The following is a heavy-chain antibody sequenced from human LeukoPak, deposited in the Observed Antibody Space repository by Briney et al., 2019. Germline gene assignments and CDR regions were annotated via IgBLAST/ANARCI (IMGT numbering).Heavy chain of an antibody. J-gene: IGHJ3*02. D-gene: IGHD3-3*01. V-gene: IGHV3-11*01. CDR2: ISSSGSTI. CDR3: AREGGAYYDFWSGYSTDAFDI. CDR1: GFTFSDYY. Sequence: GGSLRLSCAASGFTFSDYYMSWIRQAPGKGPEWVSYISSSGSTIYYADSVKGRFTISRDNAKNSLYLQMNSLRAEDTAVYYCAREGGAYYDFWSGYSTDAFDIWGQGTMVTVSS.